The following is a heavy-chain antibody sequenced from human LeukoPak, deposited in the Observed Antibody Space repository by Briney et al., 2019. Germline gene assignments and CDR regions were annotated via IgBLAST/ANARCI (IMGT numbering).Heavy chain of an antibody. CDR2: ISWNSGSI. D-gene: IGHD2-21*02. Sequence: GGSLRLSCAASGFTFDDYAMHWVRQAPGKGLEGVSGISWNSGSIGYADSVKGRFTISRDNAKNSLYLQMNSLRAEDTALYYCAKDPKSVVTAILFDYWGQGTLVTVSS. J-gene: IGHJ4*02. V-gene: IGHV3-9*01. CDR3: AKDPKSVVTAILFDY. CDR1: GFTFDDYA.